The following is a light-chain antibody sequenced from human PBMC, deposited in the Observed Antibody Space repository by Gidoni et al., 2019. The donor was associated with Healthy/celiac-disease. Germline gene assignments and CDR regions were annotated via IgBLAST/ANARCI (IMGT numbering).Light chain of an antibody. CDR3: QQYGSSPPN. CDR1: QSVSSSY. Sequence: EIVLTQSPGTLSLSPGERATLSCRASQSVSSSYLAWYQQKPGQAPRLPIYGASSRATGIPDRFSGSGSGTDFTLTISRLEPEDFAVYYCQQYGSSPPNFGGGTKVEIK. CDR2: GAS. V-gene: IGKV3-20*01. J-gene: IGKJ4*01.